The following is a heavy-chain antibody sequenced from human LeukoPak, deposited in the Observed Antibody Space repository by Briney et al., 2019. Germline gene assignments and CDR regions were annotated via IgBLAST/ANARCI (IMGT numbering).Heavy chain of an antibody. CDR1: GFTFSSYA. J-gene: IGHJ4*02. CDR2: ISGSGGST. Sequence: GGSLRLSCVASGFTFSSYAMNWVRQAAGKGLELVSAISGSGGSTYYAYSVKGRFTISRDNSENTLYLRMSRLRAEDTAVYYCAKDRRNTVPTISDYWGQATMVTVCS. V-gene: IGHV3-23*01. D-gene: IGHD5-12*01. CDR3: AKDRRNTVPTISDY.